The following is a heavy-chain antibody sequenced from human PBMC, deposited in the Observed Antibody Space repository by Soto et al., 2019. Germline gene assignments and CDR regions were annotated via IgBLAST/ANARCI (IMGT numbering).Heavy chain of an antibody. Sequence: ESLKISCEGSGVSFSRYTVGWVRQIPGKVLEWMGIIHPGDSDTRYSPSFQGQVTISADKSISTAYLQWSSLKASDTAMYYCTLSFDYSYYYYNVMYVWTQRTTVPVS. V-gene: IGHV5-51*01. D-gene: IGHD5-12*01. J-gene: IGHJ6*02. CDR1: GVSFSRYT. CDR3: TLSFDYSYYYYNVMYV. CDR2: IHPGDSDT.